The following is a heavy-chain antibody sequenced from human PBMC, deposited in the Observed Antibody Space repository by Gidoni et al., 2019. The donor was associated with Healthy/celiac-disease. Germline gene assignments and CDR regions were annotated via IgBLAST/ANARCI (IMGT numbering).Heavy chain of an antibody. CDR2: ISSSSSYI. CDR3: ARLDGSGSYHFDY. CDR1: GFTCSSYS. D-gene: IGHD3-10*01. J-gene: IGHJ4*02. V-gene: IGHV3-21*01. Sequence: EGQLVESGGGLVKPGGSLRRAGAASGFTCSSYSMNWVRQAPGKGLEGFSSISSSSSYISYADSVKGRFTISRDNAKNSLYLQMNSLRAEDTAVYYCARLDGSGSYHFDYWGQGTLVTVSS.